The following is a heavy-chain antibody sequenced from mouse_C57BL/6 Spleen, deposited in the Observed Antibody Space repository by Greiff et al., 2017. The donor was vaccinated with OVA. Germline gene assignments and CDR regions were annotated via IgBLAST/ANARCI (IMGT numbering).Heavy chain of an antibody. V-gene: IGHV10-1*01. CDR1: GFSFNTYA. D-gene: IGHD1-1*01. CDR3: VRQDYGSGFYAMDY. CDR2: IRSKSNNYAT. Sequence: DVHLVESGGGLVQPKGSLKLSCAASGFSFNTYAMNWVRQAPGKGLEWVARIRSKSNNYATYYADSVKDRFTISRDDSESMLYLQMNNLKTEDTAMYYCVRQDYGSGFYAMDYWGQGTSVTVSS. J-gene: IGHJ4*01.